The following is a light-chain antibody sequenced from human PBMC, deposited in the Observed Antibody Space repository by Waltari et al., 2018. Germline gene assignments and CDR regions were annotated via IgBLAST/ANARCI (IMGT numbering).Light chain of an antibody. CDR2: DAS. CDR3: QHYHSLPYT. CDR1: QDITTS. V-gene: IGKV1-33*01. J-gene: IGKJ2*01. Sequence: VTITCQATQDITTSLSWFQQKPGKAPQLLIYDASSLQAGVPSRFSGTGSGTAFSFTITSLQPEDSATYYCQHYHSLPYTFGRGTKLQIK.